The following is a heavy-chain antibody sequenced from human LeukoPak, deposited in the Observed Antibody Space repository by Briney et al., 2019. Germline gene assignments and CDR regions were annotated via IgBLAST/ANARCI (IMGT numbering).Heavy chain of an antibody. CDR1: GGSISLYY. Sequence: SETLSLTCSVSGGSISLYYWSWIRQPPGKGLEWIGYIYYSGSTNYNPSLKSRVTISVDTSKKQFSLRLSSVTAADTAVYYCARVTTWLPFDYWGQGTLVTVSS. V-gene: IGHV4-59*01. J-gene: IGHJ4*02. CDR2: IYYSGST. D-gene: IGHD5-24*01. CDR3: ARVTTWLPFDY.